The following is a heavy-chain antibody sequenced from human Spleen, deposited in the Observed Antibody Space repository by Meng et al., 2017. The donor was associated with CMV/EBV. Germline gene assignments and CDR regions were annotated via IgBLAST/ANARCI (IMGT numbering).Heavy chain of an antibody. D-gene: IGHD3-16*01. CDR2: ISSSSNTI. J-gene: IGHJ6*02. CDR3: ARLRYYGMDV. Sequence: GESLKISCTDSGFTLRNYAVHWVRQAPGKGLERVSYISSSSNTISYADSVKGRFTVSRDNAKNSLYLQMNSLRAEDTAVYYCARLRYYGMDVWGQGTTVTVSS. V-gene: IGHV3-48*04. CDR1: GFTLRNYA.